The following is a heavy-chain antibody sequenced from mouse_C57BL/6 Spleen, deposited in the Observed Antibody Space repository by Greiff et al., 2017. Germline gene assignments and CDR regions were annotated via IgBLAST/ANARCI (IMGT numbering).Heavy chain of an antibody. J-gene: IGHJ1*03. V-gene: IGHV1-18*01. CDR1: GYTFTDYN. CDR2: INPNNGGT. D-gene: IGHD2-2*01. CDR3: ARAEGYDSYWYVDV. Sequence: VQLQQSGPELVKPGASVKIPCKASGYTFTDYNMDWVKQSHGKSLEWIGDINPNNGGTIYNQKFKGKATLTVDKSSSTAYMELRSLTSEDTAVYCCARAEGYDSYWYVDVWGTGTTVTVSS.